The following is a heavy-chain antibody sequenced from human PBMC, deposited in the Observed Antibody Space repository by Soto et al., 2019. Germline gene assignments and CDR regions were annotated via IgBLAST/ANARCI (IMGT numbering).Heavy chain of an antibody. Sequence: SETLSLTXAVYGGSFSGYYWSWIRQPPGKGLEWIGEINHSGSTNYNPSLKSRVTISVDTSKNQFSLKLSSVTAADTAVYYCARGTPAVIVVVVAARNWFDPWGQGTLVTVSS. V-gene: IGHV4-34*01. D-gene: IGHD2-15*01. CDR3: ARGTPAVIVVVVAARNWFDP. J-gene: IGHJ5*02. CDR1: GGSFSGYY. CDR2: INHSGST.